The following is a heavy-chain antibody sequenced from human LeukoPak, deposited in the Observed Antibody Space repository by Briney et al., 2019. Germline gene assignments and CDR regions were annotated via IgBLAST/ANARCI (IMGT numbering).Heavy chain of an antibody. V-gene: IGHV3-23*01. CDR3: AKRYYYDSSAYYTFWDS. CDR2: ISGSGDST. D-gene: IGHD3-22*01. Sequence: PGGSLRLSCAASGFTFSSYAMSWVRQAPGKGLEWVSGISGSGDSTDYADSVKGRFTISRDNSKNTLYLQMNSLRAEDTALYYCAKRYYYDSSAYYTFWDSWGQGTLVTVSS. CDR1: GFTFSSYA. J-gene: IGHJ4*02.